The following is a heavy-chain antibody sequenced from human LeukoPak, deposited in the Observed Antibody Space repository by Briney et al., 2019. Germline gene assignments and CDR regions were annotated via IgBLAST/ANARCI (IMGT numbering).Heavy chain of an antibody. J-gene: IGHJ6*03. CDR1: GGPISSYY. Sequence: SETLSLTXTVSGGPISSYYWSWIRQPPGKGLEWIGYIYYSGSTNYNPSLKSRVTISVDTSKNQFSLKLSSVTAADTAVYYCARTLHAFYYYYYYYMDVWGKGTTVTVSS. D-gene: IGHD2/OR15-2a*01. CDR2: IYYSGST. V-gene: IGHV4-59*01. CDR3: ARTLHAFYYYYYYYMDV.